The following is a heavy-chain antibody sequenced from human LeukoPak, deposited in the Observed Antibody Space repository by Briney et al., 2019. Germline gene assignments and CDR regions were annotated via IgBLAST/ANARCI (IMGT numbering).Heavy chain of an antibody. J-gene: IGHJ4*02. CDR1: GGSISSSSYY. D-gene: IGHD6-19*01. V-gene: IGHV4-61*02. CDR2: IYTSGST. CDR3: ARGVEAGTIQLFDY. Sequence: SETLSLTCTVSGGSISSSSYYWSWIRQPAGKGLEWIGRIYTSGSTNYNPSLKSRVTMSVDTSKNQFSLKLSSVTAADTAVYYCARGVEAGTIQLFDYWGQGTLVTVSS.